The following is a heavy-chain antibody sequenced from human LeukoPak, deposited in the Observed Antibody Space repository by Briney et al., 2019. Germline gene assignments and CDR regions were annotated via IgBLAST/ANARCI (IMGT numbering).Heavy chain of an antibody. CDR1: GYIFTNYY. CDR2: INPSGGSA. J-gene: IGHJ4*02. V-gene: IGHV1-46*01. CDR3: ARDHGSAYYRAPRH. D-gene: IGHD3-10*01. Sequence: ASVKVSCKASGYIFTNYYMHWVRQAPGQGLEWMGTINPSGGSATYAQKFQGRVTMTRDTSTSTVYMELSSLRSEDTAVYYCARDHGSAYYRAPRHWGQGTLVTVSS.